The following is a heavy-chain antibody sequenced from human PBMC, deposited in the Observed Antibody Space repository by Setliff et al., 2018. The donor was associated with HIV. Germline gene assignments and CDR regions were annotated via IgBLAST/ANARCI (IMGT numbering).Heavy chain of an antibody. Sequence: ASVKVSCKASGSTFTSYGISWVRQAPGQGLEWMGWISGYNGNTNYAQKFQGRVTMTTDTSTSTAYMQLRSLRPDDTAVYYCASGRGEYSSGWFRSALDIWGQGTMVTV. CDR1: GSTFTSYG. D-gene: IGHD6-19*01. CDR3: ASGRGEYSSGWFRSALDI. V-gene: IGHV1-18*01. CDR2: ISGYNGNT. J-gene: IGHJ3*02.